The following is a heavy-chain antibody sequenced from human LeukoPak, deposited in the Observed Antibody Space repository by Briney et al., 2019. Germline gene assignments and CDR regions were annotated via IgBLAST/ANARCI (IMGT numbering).Heavy chain of an antibody. Sequence: PSETLSLTCTVSGDSISSGDYCWSWIRQPPGKGLEWIGYIYYSGSTYYNPSLKSRVTISVDTSKNQFSLKLSSVTAADTAVYYCAREGYSGSGGYNWFDPWGQGTLVTVSS. CDR2: IYYSGST. V-gene: IGHV4-30-4*01. CDR3: AREGYSGSGGYNWFDP. D-gene: IGHD5-12*01. CDR1: GDSISSGDYC. J-gene: IGHJ5*02.